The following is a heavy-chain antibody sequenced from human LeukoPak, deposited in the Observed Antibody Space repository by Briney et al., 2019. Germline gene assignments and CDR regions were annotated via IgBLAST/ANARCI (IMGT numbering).Heavy chain of an antibody. CDR1: GYTFTSYD. D-gene: IGHD6-13*01. V-gene: IGHV1-8*01. Sequence: GASVKVSCKASGYTFTSYDINWVRQATGQGLEWMGWMIPNSGNTGYAQKFQGRVTMTRNTSISTAYMELSSLRSEDTAVYYCACALPYSSSWYHNWFDPWGQGTLVTVSS. CDR2: MIPNSGNT. J-gene: IGHJ5*02. CDR3: ACALPYSSSWYHNWFDP.